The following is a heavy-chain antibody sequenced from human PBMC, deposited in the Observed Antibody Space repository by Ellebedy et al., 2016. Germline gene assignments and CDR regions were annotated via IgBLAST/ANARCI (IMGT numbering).Heavy chain of an antibody. V-gene: IGHV4-4*02. D-gene: IGHD3-22*01. J-gene: IGHJ3*02. Sequence: SETLSLXCAVSGGSVSGSHWWNWVRQAPGKGLEWLGELSHTGNANYHPSLKTRITIIVDSSKKHISLILTSVTAADTAVYYCAREHDSSGKHDAFDIWGQGTMVTVSS. CDR1: GGSVSGSHW. CDR2: LSHTGNA. CDR3: AREHDSSGKHDAFDI.